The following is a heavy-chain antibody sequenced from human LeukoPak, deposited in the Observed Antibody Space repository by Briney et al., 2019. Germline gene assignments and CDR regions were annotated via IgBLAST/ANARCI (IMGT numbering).Heavy chain of an antibody. Sequence: PGASLRLSCAASGFIFSNYAMSRVREAPGKGLEWVSAIDGRDSGTYYADSGRGRFTVSRADPKNTLYLQMNTLRAEDTAVYYCAKWGDYDILTGYYDSDYWGQGTLVTGSS. CDR2: IDGRDSGT. V-gene: IGHV3-23*01. CDR1: GFIFSNYA. CDR3: AKWGDYDILTGYYDSDY. J-gene: IGHJ4*02. D-gene: IGHD3-9*01.